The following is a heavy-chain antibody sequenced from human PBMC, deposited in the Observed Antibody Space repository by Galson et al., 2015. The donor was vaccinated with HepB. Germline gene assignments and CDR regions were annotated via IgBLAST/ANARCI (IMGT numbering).Heavy chain of an antibody. J-gene: IGHJ4*02. CDR2: IIPMFGNS. CDR1: GDTFSTYS. Sequence: SVKVSCKASGDTFSTYSYSWVRQAPGQGLECLGGIIPMFGNSIYAQKFQDRVTITADQTTNTVYMELSSLRSEDTAIYYCARNAYSSSSRKLFLDYWGQGTLVTGSS. CDR3: ARNAYSSSSRKLFLDY. D-gene: IGHD6-6*01. V-gene: IGHV1-69*13.